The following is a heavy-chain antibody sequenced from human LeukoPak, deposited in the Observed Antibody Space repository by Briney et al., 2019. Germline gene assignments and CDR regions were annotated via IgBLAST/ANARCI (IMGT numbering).Heavy chain of an antibody. CDR2: ISASGGST. Sequence: PGGSLRLSCAASGFTFSSYAMSWVRQVPGKGLEWVSGISASGGSTSYADSVRGRFTISRDNSKNTLYVQMNSLRAEDTAVYYCAREGPRGNSQFDYWGQGTLVTVSS. CDR3: AREGPRGNSQFDY. CDR1: GFTFSSYA. V-gene: IGHV3-23*01. J-gene: IGHJ4*02. D-gene: IGHD2/OR15-2a*01.